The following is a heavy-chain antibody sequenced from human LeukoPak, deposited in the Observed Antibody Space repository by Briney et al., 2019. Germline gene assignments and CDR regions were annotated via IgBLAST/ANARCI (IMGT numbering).Heavy chain of an antibody. CDR2: INHSGNT. J-gene: IGHJ4*02. V-gene: IGHV4-34*01. CDR1: GESFSSYY. D-gene: IGHD5-24*01. Sequence: SETLSLTCAVYGESFSSYYWSWIRQPPGKGLEWIGEINHSGNTNYNPSLKSRVTISVDTSKNQFSLRLSSVTAADTAVYYCARADGDGYNIPDYWGQGTQVTVSS. CDR3: ARADGDGYNIPDY.